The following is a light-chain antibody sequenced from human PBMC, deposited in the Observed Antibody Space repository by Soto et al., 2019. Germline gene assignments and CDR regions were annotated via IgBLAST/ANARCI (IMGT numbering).Light chain of an antibody. V-gene: IGLV1-40*01. CDR3: QSYDSSLSGWV. J-gene: IGLJ3*02. Sequence: QSALTQPASVSGSPGQSITISCTGTGSDIGTYNLVSWYQQHPGGVPKLLIYGNSNRPSGVPDRFSGSKSGTSASLAITGLQAEDEADYYCQSYDSSLSGWVFGGGTQLTVL. CDR2: GNS. CDR1: GSDIGTYNL.